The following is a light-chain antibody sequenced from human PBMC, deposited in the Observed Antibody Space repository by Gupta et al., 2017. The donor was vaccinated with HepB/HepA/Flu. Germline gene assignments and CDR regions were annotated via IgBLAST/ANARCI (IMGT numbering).Light chain of an antibody. CDR2: EVS. Sequence: QSALTQARSVSGSPGKSVTISCTGTSSDVGGYNDVSGYQQEPGKEPKIMIYEVSKRPSGVPDRFSASKSGNTASLTISGIQAEDEAEYYCCSYARSYTWVFGTGIKVTVL. V-gene: IGLV2-11*01. J-gene: IGLJ1*01. CDR3: CSYARSYTWV. CDR1: SSDVGGYND.